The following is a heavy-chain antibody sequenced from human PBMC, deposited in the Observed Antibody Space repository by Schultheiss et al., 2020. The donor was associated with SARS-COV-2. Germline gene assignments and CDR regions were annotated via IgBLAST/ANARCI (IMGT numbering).Heavy chain of an antibody. J-gene: IGHJ5*02. CDR2: IYYSGST. D-gene: IGHD2-15*01. CDR1: GASISSGSYF. CDR3: SRADCSDRNCYWHNFFDP. Sequence: SETLSLTCTVSGASISSGSYFWGWIRQPPGKGLEWIGSIYYSGSTYYNPSLKSRVTISVDTSKNQFSLKLSSVTAADTAMYYCSRADCSDRNCYWHNFFDPWGQGTLVTVSS. V-gene: IGHV4-39*07.